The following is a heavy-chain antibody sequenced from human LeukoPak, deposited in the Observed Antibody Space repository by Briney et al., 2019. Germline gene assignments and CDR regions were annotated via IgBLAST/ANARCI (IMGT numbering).Heavy chain of an antibody. CDR3: AIGYSSGWYFAHFAY. V-gene: IGHV4-39*07. D-gene: IGHD6-19*01. J-gene: IGHJ4*02. Sequence: SETLSLTCTVSGGSISSSSYYWGWIRQPPGKGLEWIGSIYYSGSTYYHPYLKIRVTIAVDTSKNQFSLKLSSVTAADTAVYYCAIGYSSGWYFAHFAYWGQGALVTVSS. CDR2: IYYSGST. CDR1: GGSISSSSYY.